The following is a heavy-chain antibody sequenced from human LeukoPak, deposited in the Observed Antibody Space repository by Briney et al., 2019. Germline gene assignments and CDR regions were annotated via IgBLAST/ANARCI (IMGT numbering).Heavy chain of an antibody. CDR2: INTDGSST. CDR3: ARDVGTIFGVVYNWFDP. V-gene: IGHV3-74*01. D-gene: IGHD3-3*01. CDR1: GFTFSSYW. Sequence: GGSLRLSCAASGFTFSSYWMHWVRQAPGKGLVWVSRINTDGSSTSYADSVKGRFTISRGNAKNTLYLQMNSLRAEDTAVYYCARDVGTIFGVVYNWFDPWGQGTLVTVSS. J-gene: IGHJ5*02.